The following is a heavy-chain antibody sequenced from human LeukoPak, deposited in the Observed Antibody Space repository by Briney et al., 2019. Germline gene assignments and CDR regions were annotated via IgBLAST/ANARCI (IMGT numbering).Heavy chain of an antibody. J-gene: IGHJ6*02. V-gene: IGHV4-39*01. CDR1: GCSIGSSSYY. Sequence: PSETLSLTCTVSGCSIGSSSYYWGWIRQPPGKGLEWIGTIYYSGTTYYNPSLKSRVTISVDTSKNQFSLKLSSVTAADTAVYYCARRSYSSGWDYYYYAMDVWGQGTTVTVSS. CDR3: ARRSYSSGWDYYYYAMDV. D-gene: IGHD6-19*01. CDR2: IYYSGTT.